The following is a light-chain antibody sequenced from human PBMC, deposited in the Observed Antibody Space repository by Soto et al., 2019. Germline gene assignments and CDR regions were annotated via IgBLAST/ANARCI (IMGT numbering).Light chain of an antibody. CDR2: DAF. V-gene: IGKV3-15*01. CDR3: QQYNNWPQLT. J-gene: IGKJ4*01. CDR1: QSVGSK. Sequence: EVVMTQSPATLSVSPGERATLSCRASQSVGSKLAWYQQKPGQAPRLLIFDAFTRATGIPARFSGSGSGTEFTLLISRLQSEDFAVYYCQQYNNWPQLTFGGGTKVEI.